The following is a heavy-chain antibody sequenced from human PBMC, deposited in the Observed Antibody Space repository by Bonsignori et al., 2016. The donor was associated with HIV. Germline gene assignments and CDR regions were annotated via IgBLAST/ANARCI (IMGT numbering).Heavy chain of an antibody. CDR3: AKANWGLGAFDY. D-gene: IGHD7-27*01. J-gene: IGHJ4*02. V-gene: IGHV3-23*03. Sequence: GESLKISCAASGFTFSSYAMSWVRQAPGKGLEWVSVIYSGGSSTYYADSVKGRFTISRDNSKNTLYLQMNSLRAEDTAVYYCAKANWGLGAFDYWGQGTLVTVSS. CDR2: IYSGGSST. CDR1: GFTFSSYA.